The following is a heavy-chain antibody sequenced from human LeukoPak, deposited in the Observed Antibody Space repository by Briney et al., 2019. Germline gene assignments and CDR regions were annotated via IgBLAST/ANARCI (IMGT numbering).Heavy chain of an antibody. V-gene: IGHV3-30-3*01. CDR3: AREFGVVFLDY. CDR2: ISRDGSNK. CDR1: GFTFSSYE. J-gene: IGHJ4*02. Sequence: PGGSLRLSCAASGFTFSSYEMNWVRQAPGKGLEWVAVISRDGSNKYYADSVKGRFTISRDNSKNTLYLQMNSLRAEDTAVYYCAREFGVVFLDYWGQGTLVTVSS. D-gene: IGHD2-21*01.